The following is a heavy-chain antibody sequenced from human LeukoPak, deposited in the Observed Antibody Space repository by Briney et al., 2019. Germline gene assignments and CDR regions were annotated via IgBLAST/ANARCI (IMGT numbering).Heavy chain of an antibody. CDR1: GFTFSSYE. CDR3: ARDLRIVSGSYLDY. D-gene: IGHD1-26*01. J-gene: IGHJ4*02. CDR2: ISSSGSTI. V-gene: IGHV3-48*03. Sequence: GGSLRLSCAASGFTFSSYEMNWVRQAPGKGLEWVSYISSSGSTIYYADSVKGRFISSRDNTKNSLYLQMNGPRAEDTAIYYCARDLRIVSGSYLDYWGQGTLVTVSS.